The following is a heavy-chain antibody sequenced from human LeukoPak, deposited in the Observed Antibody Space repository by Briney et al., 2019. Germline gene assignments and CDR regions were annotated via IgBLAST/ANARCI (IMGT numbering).Heavy chain of an antibody. CDR1: GFTFSNYN. D-gene: IGHD6-13*01. V-gene: IGHV3-49*03. Sequence: GGSLRLSCAASGFTFSNYNMSWFRQAPGKGLEWVGFIRSKAYGGTTEYAASVKGRFTISRDDSKSIAYLQMNSLKTEDTAVYYCTRDQQQLNPFDYWGQGTLVTVSS. CDR3: TRDQQQLNPFDY. J-gene: IGHJ4*02. CDR2: IRSKAYGGTT.